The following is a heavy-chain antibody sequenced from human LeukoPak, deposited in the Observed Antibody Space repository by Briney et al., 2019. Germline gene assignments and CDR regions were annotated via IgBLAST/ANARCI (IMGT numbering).Heavy chain of an antibody. J-gene: IGHJ4*02. CDR1: GGTFSSYA. CDR2: IIPIFGIA. D-gene: IGHD2-21*02. Sequence: GSSVKVSCKASGGTFSSYAISWVRQAPGQGLEWMGGIIPIFGIANYAQKFQGRVTITADESTSTAHMELSSLRSEDTAVYYCARNLAYCGGDCYSRGYWGQGTLVTVSS. CDR3: ARNLAYCGGDCYSRGY. V-gene: IGHV1-69*01.